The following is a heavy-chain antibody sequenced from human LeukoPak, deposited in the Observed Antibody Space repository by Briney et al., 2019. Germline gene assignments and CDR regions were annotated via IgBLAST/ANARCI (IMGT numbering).Heavy chain of an antibody. D-gene: IGHD2-15*01. CDR1: GFTFGSYA. CDR2: ISGSGGST. Sequence: QPGGSLRLSCAASGFTFGSYAMSWVRQAPGKGLEWVSAISGSGGSTYYADSVKGRFTISRDNSKNTLYLQMNSLRAEDTAVYYCAASMGVVVVAATSFDYWGQGTLVTVSS. CDR3: AASMGVVVVAATSFDY. V-gene: IGHV3-23*01. J-gene: IGHJ4*02.